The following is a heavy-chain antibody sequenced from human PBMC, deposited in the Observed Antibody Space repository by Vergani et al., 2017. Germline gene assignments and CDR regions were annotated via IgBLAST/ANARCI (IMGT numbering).Heavy chain of an antibody. V-gene: IGHV3-15*01. CDR2: IRSKNDGGTA. CDR3: YTDYHDY. J-gene: IGHJ4*02. CDR1: GITFMNAW. D-gene: IGHD2-2*02. Sequence: EVQVVESGGGLIKRGGSLRLSCVVSGITFMNAWINWVRQAPGKGLEWTGRIRSKNDGGTADYAAPLKGRFTISRDDSKDSAFLLVNNLKTEDTAVYFCYTDYHDYWGQGTLVTVSS.